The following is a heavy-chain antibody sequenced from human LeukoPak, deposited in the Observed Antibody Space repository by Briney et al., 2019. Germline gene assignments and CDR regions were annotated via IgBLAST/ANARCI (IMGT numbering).Heavy chain of an antibody. J-gene: IGHJ4*02. V-gene: IGHV3-48*01. CDR1: GFTFSTYS. D-gene: IGHD2-2*01. Sequence: PGGSLRLSCAASGFTFSTYSMNWVRQAPGKGLEWVSYIGGSSTTIYYADSVKGRFTTSRDNAKNSLFLQMNSLRAEDTAVYYCARDWCSSTRCYDYWGQGTLVTVSS. CDR2: IGGSSTTI. CDR3: ARDWCSSTRCYDY.